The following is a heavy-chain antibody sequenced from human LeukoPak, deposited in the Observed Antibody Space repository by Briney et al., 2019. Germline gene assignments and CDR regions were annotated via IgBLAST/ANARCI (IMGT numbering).Heavy chain of an antibody. V-gene: IGHV4-39*01. Sequence: SETLSLTCTVSGGSISSSSYYWGWIRQPPGTGLEWIGSIYYSGSTYYNPSLKSRVTISVDTSKNQFSLKLSSVTAADTAVYYCARYYDGYNSFDYWGQGTLVTVSS. CDR2: IYYSGST. CDR1: GGSISSSSYY. D-gene: IGHD5-24*01. CDR3: ARYYDGYNSFDY. J-gene: IGHJ4*02.